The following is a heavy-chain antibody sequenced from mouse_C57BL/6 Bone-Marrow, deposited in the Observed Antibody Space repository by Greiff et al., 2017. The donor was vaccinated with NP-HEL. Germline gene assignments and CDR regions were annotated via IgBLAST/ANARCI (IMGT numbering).Heavy chain of an antibody. CDR3: ARWLRPVYYYAMDY. J-gene: IGHJ4*01. V-gene: IGHV1-42*01. CDR2: INPSTGGT. Sequence: EVQLQQSGPELVKPGASVKISCKASGYSFTGYYMNWVKQSPEKSLEWIGEINPSTGGTTYNQKFKAKATLTVDKSSSTAYMQLKSLTSEDSAVYYCARWLRPVYYYAMDYWGQGTSVTVSS. D-gene: IGHD2-2*01. CDR1: GYSFTGYY.